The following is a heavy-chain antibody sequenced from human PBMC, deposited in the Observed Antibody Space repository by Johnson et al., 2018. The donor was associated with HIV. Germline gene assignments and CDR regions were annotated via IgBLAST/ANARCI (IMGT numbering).Heavy chain of an antibody. CDR3: ARDPSPIVGAKYAFDI. D-gene: IGHD1-26*01. V-gene: IGHV3-53*01. CDR1: GFTVSSNY. J-gene: IGHJ3*02. CDR2: IYSGGST. Sequence: VLLVESGGGVVRPGGSLRLSCAASGFTVSSNYMSWVRQAPGKGLEWVSVIYSGGSTYYADSVKGRLTISRDNSKNTLYLQMNSLRAEDTAVYYCARDPSPIVGAKYAFDIWGQGTMVTVSS.